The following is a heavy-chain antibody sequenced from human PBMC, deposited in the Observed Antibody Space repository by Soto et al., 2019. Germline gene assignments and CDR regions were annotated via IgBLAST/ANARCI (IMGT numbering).Heavy chain of an antibody. CDR3: ARVPWYYGSSGYYYAYYFDY. CDR1: GGTFSSYA. Sequence: ASVKVSCKASGGTFSSYAISWVRQAPGQGLEWMGGIIPIFGTANYAQKFQGRVTITADESTSTAYMELSSLRSEDTAVYYCARVPWYYGSSGYYYAYYFDYWGQGTLVTVSS. V-gene: IGHV1-69*13. CDR2: IIPIFGTA. J-gene: IGHJ4*02. D-gene: IGHD3-22*01.